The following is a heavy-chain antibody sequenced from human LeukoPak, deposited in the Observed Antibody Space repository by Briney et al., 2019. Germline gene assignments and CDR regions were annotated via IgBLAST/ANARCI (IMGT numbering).Heavy chain of an antibody. Sequence: GGSLRLSCSASGFIFATYTMYWVRQAPGKGLEFVSVVNGNGDTTYYTDSVKGRFTISRDNSKNTLYLQMSSLRAEDAAVYYCVGDQVDDTGYLRWGQGTRVTVSA. CDR1: GFIFATYT. CDR2: VNGNGDTT. CDR3: VGDQVDDTGYLR. D-gene: IGHD5-18*01. J-gene: IGHJ4*02. V-gene: IGHV3-64D*06.